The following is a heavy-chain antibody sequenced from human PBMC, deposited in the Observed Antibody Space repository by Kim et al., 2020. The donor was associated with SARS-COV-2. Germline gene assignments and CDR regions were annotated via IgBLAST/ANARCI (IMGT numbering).Heavy chain of an antibody. Sequence: GGSLRLSCAASGFTFSSYSMNWVRQAPGKGLEWVSYISSSSSTIYYADSVKGRFTISRDNAKNSLYLQMNSLRDEDTAVYYCARVGGYYYDSSGYDYWGQGTLVTVSS. D-gene: IGHD3-22*01. J-gene: IGHJ4*02. V-gene: IGHV3-48*02. CDR3: ARVGGYYYDSSGYDY. CDR2: ISSSSSTI. CDR1: GFTFSSYS.